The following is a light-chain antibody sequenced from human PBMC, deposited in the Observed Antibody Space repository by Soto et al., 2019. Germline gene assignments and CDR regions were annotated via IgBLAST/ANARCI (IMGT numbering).Light chain of an antibody. CDR2: GAS. Sequence: EIVMTQSPATLSVSPGERATLSCRASQSVRSNLVWYQQKPCQAPRLLISGASTRATGIPARFSGSGSGTEFTLTISSLQSEDFAVYYCQQYNNWPPYTFGQGTKLEIK. J-gene: IGKJ2*01. CDR1: QSVRSN. CDR3: QQYNNWPPYT. V-gene: IGKV3-15*01.